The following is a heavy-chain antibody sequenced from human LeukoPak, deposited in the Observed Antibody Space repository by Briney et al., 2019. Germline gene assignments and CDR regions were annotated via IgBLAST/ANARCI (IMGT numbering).Heavy chain of an antibody. J-gene: IGHJ4*02. CDR3: ARGDSSGYYPHFDY. CDR1: GGSISSDGYY. CDR2: IYYSGNT. Sequence: SQTLSLTCTVSGGSISSDGYYCSWIRQHPGKGLEWIGYIYYSGNTYYNPSLRSRVTISVDTSKNQFSLKLNSVTAADTAVYYCARGDSSGYYPHFDYWGQGTLVTVSS. V-gene: IGHV4-31*03. D-gene: IGHD3-22*01.